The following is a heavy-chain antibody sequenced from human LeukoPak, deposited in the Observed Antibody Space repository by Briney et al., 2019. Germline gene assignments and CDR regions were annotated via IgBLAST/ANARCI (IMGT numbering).Heavy chain of an antibody. D-gene: IGHD6-13*01. J-gene: IGHJ6*03. Sequence: GGSLRLSCAASGFTVSSNYMSWVRQAPGKGLEWVSVIYSGGSTYYADSVKGRFTISRDNSKNTLYLQMNSLRAEDTAAYYCARVDEQQQLVRGYYYYMDVWGKGTTVTVSS. CDR3: ARVDEQQQLVRGYYYYMDV. CDR1: GFTVSSNY. V-gene: IGHV3-53*01. CDR2: IYSGGST.